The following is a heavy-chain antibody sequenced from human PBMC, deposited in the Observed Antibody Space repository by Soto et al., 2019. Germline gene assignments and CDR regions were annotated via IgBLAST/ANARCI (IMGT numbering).Heavy chain of an antibody. CDR1: GYSFTNYW. J-gene: IGHJ4*02. V-gene: IGHV5-51*01. D-gene: IGHD3-16*01. CDR2: IYPGDSDA. CDR3: GSRFYDYPDN. Sequence: PGESLKISCKASGYSFTNYWIGWVRQMPGKGLEWVGIIYPGDSDARYSPSFQGQVTISVDKSINTTYLQRSSLKASETAMYYCGSRFYDYPDNWGRGTLVTVSS.